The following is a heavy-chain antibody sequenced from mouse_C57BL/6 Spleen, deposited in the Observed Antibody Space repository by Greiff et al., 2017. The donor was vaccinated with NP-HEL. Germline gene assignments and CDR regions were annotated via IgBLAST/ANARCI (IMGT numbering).Heavy chain of an antibody. Sequence: EVKLVESGGGLVKPGGSLKLSCAASGFTFSSYAMSWVRQTPEKRLEWVATISDGGSYTYYPDNVKGRFTISRDNAKNNLYLQMSHLKSEDTAMYYCARDGGPGNAMDYWGQGTSVTVSS. CDR2: ISDGGSYT. CDR1: GFTFSSYA. J-gene: IGHJ4*01. CDR3: ARDGGPGNAMDY. V-gene: IGHV5-4*01.